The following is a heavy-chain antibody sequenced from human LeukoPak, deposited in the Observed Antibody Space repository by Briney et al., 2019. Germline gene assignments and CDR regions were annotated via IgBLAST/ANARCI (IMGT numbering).Heavy chain of an antibody. CDR1: GSTFTNYY. CDR3: ARVVADNWFDP. CDR2: IYPGDSDT. J-gene: IGHJ5*02. Sequence: GESLKISCNGSGSTFTNYYIAWVRQLPGKGLEWMGIIYPGDSDTRYSPSFQGQVTISADKSISTAYLQWSSLKASDTAMYYCARVVADNWFDPWGQGTLVTVSS. D-gene: IGHD2-15*01. V-gene: IGHV5-51*01.